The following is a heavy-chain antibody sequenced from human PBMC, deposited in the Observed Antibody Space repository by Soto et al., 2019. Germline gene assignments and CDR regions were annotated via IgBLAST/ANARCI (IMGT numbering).Heavy chain of an antibody. J-gene: IGHJ4*02. Sequence: QVQLVESGGGVVQPGRSLRLSCAASGFTFSSYAMHWVRQAPGQGLERVAVISYDGSNKYYADSVKGRFTISRDNSKNSLYLQMHSLRAEDTAVYYVARAYEFDYFDYLGQGTLVTVSS. V-gene: IGHV3-30-3*01. CDR2: ISYDGSNK. CDR1: GFTFSSYA. D-gene: IGHD3-16*01. CDR3: ARAYEFDYFDY.